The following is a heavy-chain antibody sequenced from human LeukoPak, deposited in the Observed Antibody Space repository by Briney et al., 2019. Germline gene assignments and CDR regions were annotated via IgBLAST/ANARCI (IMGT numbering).Heavy chain of an antibody. CDR3: ARLPGLGGVLDY. V-gene: IGHV5-51*01. D-gene: IGHD3-16*01. CDR2: IYPGDSDT. CDR1: GSIFTTYW. J-gene: IGHJ4*02. Sequence: GASLQISCKGSGSIFTTYWIGWVRPLPGKGLEWMGIIYPGDSDTRYSPSFQGQVTISADKSISTVYLRWSSLKASDTAIYYCARLPGLGGVLDYWGQGTLVTVSS.